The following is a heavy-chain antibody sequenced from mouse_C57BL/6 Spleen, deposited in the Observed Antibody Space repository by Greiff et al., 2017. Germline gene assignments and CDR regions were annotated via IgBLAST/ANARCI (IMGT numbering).Heavy chain of an antibody. D-gene: IGHD1-1*01. J-gene: IGHJ1*03. CDR2: INPSSGYT. V-gene: IGHV1-7*01. CDR1: GYTFTSYW. CDR3: ARNKLPYWYFDV. Sequence: QVQLQQSGAELAKPGASVKLSCKASGYTFTSYWMHWVKQRPGQGLEWIGYINPSSGYTKYNQKFKYKATLTADKSSSTAYMQLSSLTYEDSAVYYCARNKLPYWYFDVWGTGTTVTVSS.